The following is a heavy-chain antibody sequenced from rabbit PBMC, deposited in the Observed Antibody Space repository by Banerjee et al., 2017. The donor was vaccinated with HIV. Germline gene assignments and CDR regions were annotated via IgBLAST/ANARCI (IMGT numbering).Heavy chain of an antibody. CDR3: GRSYVGKAITSLNL. CDR2: IYGGSTGTT. CDR1: GFSLSSAYW. V-gene: IGHV1S45*01. J-gene: IGHJ4*01. D-gene: IGHD4-2*01. Sequence: QEQLEESGGDLVKPEGSLTLTCTASGFSLSSAYWIYWVRQAPGKGLEWIAYIYGGSTGTTDYASWVNGRFTISRSTSLNTVDLKMTSLTAADTATYFCGRSYVGKAITSLNLWGPGTLVTVS.